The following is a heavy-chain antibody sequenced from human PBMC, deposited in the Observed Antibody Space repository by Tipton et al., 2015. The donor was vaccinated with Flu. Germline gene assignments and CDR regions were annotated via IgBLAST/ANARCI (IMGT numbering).Heavy chain of an antibody. Sequence: SLRLSCAASGFTFSSYEMNWVRQAPGKGLEWVSYISSSGSTIYYADSVKGRFTISRENAKNSLYLQMNSLRAEDTAVYYCARVQGDYYYGMDVWGQGTTVTVSS. CDR1: GFTFSSYE. V-gene: IGHV3-48*03. CDR3: ARVQGDYYYGMDV. J-gene: IGHJ6*02. CDR2: ISSSGSTI.